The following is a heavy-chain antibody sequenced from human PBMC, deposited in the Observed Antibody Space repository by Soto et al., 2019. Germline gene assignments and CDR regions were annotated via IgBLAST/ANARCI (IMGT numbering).Heavy chain of an antibody. CDR3: AKALWGRGSDFDY. J-gene: IGHJ4*02. CDR1: GFTFSSYA. V-gene: IGHV3-23*01. D-gene: IGHD3-10*01. CDR2: ISGSGGST. Sequence: GGSLRLSCAASGFTFSSYAMSXVRQAPGKGLEWVSAISGSGGSTYYADSVKGRFTIARDNSKNTLYLQMNSLRAEDTAVYYCAKALWGRGSDFDYWGQGTLVTVSS.